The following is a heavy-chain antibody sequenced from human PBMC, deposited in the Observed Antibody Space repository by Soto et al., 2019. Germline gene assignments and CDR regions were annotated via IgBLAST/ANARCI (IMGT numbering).Heavy chain of an antibody. D-gene: IGHD1-1*01. J-gene: IGHJ3*02. CDR3: AIGNYFAFDI. CDR1: GFSFTGYY. V-gene: IGHV3-11*01. Sequence: QVQLVESGGGLAKPGGSLRLSCAASGFSFTGYYMTWIRQSPRKGLEWVSFISSTGSIIYYAESVKGRFTISRDNADNSLYLQMSSPRAKDTAVYYCAIGNYFAFDIWGQGTMVTVSS. CDR2: ISSTGSII.